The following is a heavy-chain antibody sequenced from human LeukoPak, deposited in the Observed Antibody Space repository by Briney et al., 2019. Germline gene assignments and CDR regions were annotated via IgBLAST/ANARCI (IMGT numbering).Heavy chain of an antibody. D-gene: IGHD1-26*01. CDR3: ARGYSGSSWTEDY. Sequence: GASVKVSCKASGGTFSSYAISWVRQAPGQGLEWMGGIIPIFGTANYAQKLQGRVTITADESTSTAYMELSSLRSEDTAVYYRARGYSGSSWTEDYWGQGTLVTVSS. J-gene: IGHJ4*02. V-gene: IGHV1-69*13. CDR2: IIPIFGTA. CDR1: GGTFSSYA.